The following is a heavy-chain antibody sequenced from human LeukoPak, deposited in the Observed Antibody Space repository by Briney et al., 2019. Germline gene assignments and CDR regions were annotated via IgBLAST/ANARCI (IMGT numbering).Heavy chain of an antibody. V-gene: IGHV3-21*01. D-gene: IGHD1-26*01. Sequence: GGSLRLSCAASGFTFSSYSMNWVRQAPGKRLEWVSSISFSSSYIYYADSVKGRFTISRDNAKNSLYLQMNSLRAEDTAVYYCASWSGSPRYYFDYWGQGTLVTVSS. CDR1: GFTFSSYS. CDR2: ISFSSSYI. J-gene: IGHJ4*02. CDR3: ASWSGSPRYYFDY.